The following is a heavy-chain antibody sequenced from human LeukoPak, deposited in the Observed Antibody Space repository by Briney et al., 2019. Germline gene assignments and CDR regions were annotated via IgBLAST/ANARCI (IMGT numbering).Heavy chain of an antibody. CDR3: ARGLGDYGGAFDI. CDR1: GFTFSSYE. D-gene: IGHD4/OR15-4a*01. Sequence: GGSLRLSCAASGFTFSSYEMNWVRQAPRKGLEWVSYISSSGSTIYYADSVKGRFTISRDNAKNSLYLQMNSLRAEDTAVYYCARGLGDYGGAFDIWGQGTMVTVSS. J-gene: IGHJ3*02. CDR2: ISSSGSTI. V-gene: IGHV3-48*03.